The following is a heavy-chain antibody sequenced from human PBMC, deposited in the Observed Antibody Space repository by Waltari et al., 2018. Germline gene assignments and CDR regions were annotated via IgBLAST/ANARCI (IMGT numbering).Heavy chain of an antibody. CDR1: GFTFSSYS. V-gene: IGHV3-21*01. CDR2: ISSSCSYK. CDR3: AGPPLRAGGDY. D-gene: IGHD3-16*01. J-gene: IGHJ4*02. Sequence: EVQLVESGGGLVKPGGSLRLSCAASGFTFSSYSMNWVRQAPGKGLEWVSSISSSCSYKNYADSVKGRFTISRDNAKNSLYLQMNSLRAEGTAGYYCAGPPLRAGGDYWGQGTLVTVSS.